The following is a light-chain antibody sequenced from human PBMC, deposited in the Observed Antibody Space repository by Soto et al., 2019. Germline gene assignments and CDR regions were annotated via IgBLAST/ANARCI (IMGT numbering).Light chain of an antibody. CDR1: QSLLHTNGHDY. J-gene: IGKJ3*01. CDR2: LGS. V-gene: IGKV2-28*01. Sequence: EIVLTQSPLSLPVTPGEPASISCRSSQSLLHTNGHDYLDWYLQKPGQSPQLMISLGSIRASGVPDRFSGSGSGTDFTLRISRVEAEDVGIYYCMQSLQTPRFGPGTKVEI. CDR3: MQSLQTPR.